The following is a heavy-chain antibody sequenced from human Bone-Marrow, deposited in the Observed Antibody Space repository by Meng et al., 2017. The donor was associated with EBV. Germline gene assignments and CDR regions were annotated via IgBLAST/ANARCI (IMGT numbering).Heavy chain of an antibody. J-gene: IGHJ4*02. CDR3: ARFGEHGGYYYDSSGYSDY. CDR2: ISAYNGNT. Sequence: QVPLGQSGAEVKKPGASVKVSCKASGYTFNSDGISWVRQAPGQGLEWMGWISAYNGNTNYAQKLQGRVTMTTDTSTSTAYMELRSLRSDDTAVYYCARFGEHGGYYYDSSGYSDYWGQGTLVTVSS. D-gene: IGHD3-22*01. V-gene: IGHV1-18*01. CDR1: GYTFNSDG.